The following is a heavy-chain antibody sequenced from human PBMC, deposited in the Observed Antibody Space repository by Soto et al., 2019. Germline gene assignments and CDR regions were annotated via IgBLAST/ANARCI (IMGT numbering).Heavy chain of an antibody. D-gene: IGHD6-6*01. Sequence: SETLSLTCTVSGGSISSYYWSWIRQPPGKGLEWIGYIYFSGGTNYNPSLKSRVTISVDTSKNQFSLKLSSVTAADTAVYYCARTSKFDCRGQGTRVTVSS. CDR1: GGSISSYY. CDR2: IYFSGGT. V-gene: IGHV4-59*12. CDR3: ARTSKFDC. J-gene: IGHJ4*02.